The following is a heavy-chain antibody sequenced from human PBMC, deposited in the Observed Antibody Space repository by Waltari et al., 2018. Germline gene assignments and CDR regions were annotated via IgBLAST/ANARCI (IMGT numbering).Heavy chain of an antibody. V-gene: IGHV3-30*04. D-gene: IGHD3-10*01. Sequence: QLQLVESGGGVVQPGKSLRLSCTASTFIFSKYAMHWVRQAPGKGVEWVAVISFDRKNEYYTDSVKGRFTISRDNSNNTLYLQMNSLRTEDTALYYCTRSGERLAYYFDYWGQGVLVTVSS. CDR1: TFIFSKYA. CDR3: TRSGERLAYYFDY. CDR2: ISFDRKNE. J-gene: IGHJ4*02.